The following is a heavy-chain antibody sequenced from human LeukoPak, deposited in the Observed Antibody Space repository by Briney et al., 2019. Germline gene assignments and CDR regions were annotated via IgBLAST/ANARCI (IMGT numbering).Heavy chain of an antibody. D-gene: IGHD5-18*01. CDR3: ARLHVDTAMVSGGMDV. J-gene: IGHJ6*02. V-gene: IGHV3-64*01. CDR1: GFTFSSYA. Sequence: QPGGSLRLSCAASGFTFSSYAMHWVRQAPGKGLEYVSAISSNGGSTYYANSVKGRFTISRDNSKNTLYLQMGSPRAEDMAVYYCARLHVDTAMVSGGMDVWGQGTTVTVSS. CDR2: ISSNGGST.